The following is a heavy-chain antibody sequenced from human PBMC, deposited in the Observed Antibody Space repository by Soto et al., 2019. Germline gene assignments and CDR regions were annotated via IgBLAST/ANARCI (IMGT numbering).Heavy chain of an antibody. D-gene: IGHD5-12*01. CDR3: VKDRVPGAYGHYYGMDV. Sequence: GGSLRLSCRVSGFTFNNYGMHWVRQAPGKGLEWMAVISYDGSEKHYADSMKGRLTISRDNSKDTLHLQMNSLRAEDTAIYFCVKDRVPGAYGHYYGMDVWGQGTTVTVSS. CDR1: GFTFNNYG. V-gene: IGHV3-30*18. CDR2: ISYDGSEK. J-gene: IGHJ6*02.